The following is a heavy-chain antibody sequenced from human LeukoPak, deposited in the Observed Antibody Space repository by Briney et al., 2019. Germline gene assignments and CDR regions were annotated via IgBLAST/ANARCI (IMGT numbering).Heavy chain of an antibody. CDR3: AKGLHGGVGYGVDV. D-gene: IGHD3-16*01. V-gene: IGHV3-23*01. J-gene: IGHJ6*02. CDR2: ISGTGGRT. Sequence: GGSLRLSCAASGFTFSSYAMSWVRQAPGKGLEWVSSISGTGGRTYSADSVKGRFTISRDNSKNTLYLQMKNLRVEHTAVYYCAKGLHGGVGYGVDVWGQGTTVSVSS. CDR1: GFTFSSYA.